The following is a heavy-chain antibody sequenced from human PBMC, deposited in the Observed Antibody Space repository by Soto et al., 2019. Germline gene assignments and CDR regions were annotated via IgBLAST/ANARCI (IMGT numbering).Heavy chain of an antibody. Sequence: ASVKVSCKASGYTFPHYYIHWVRQAPGQGLEWMGMINPSGGSTDYAQKFQGRVTMTTDTSTTTVYMELSSLRSDDTAVYYCARPPFPGCINGVCYPCDHWGQGTLVTVSS. J-gene: IGHJ4*02. CDR2: INPSGGST. CDR1: GYTFPHYY. CDR3: ARPPFPGCINGVCYPCDH. D-gene: IGHD2-8*01. V-gene: IGHV1-46*01.